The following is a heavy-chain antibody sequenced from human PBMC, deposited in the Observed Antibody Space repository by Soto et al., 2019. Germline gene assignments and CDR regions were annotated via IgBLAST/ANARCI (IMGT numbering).Heavy chain of an antibody. CDR3: GTSFRKHCRGDTCFENWLDP. D-gene: IGHD2-21*02. J-gene: IGHJ5*02. V-gene: IGHV3-23*01. CDR2: ISGIGGST. CDR1: GCTFTDYA. Sequence: GGSLILSCAASGCTFTDYALSWVRQAPGKGLEWVATISGIGGSTYLADSVKGRLSISRDNSKNTVSLLMNSLRSDDTAVYFCGTSFRKHCRGDTCFENWLDPWGQGTLVTVSS.